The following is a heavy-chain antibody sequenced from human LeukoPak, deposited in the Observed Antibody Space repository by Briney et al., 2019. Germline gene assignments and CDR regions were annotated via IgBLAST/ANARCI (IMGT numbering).Heavy chain of an antibody. D-gene: IGHD3-22*01. CDR1: GFTFSSYW. V-gene: IGHV3-7*01. Sequence: PGGSLRLSCAASGFTFSSYWMSWVRQAPGKGLEWVANIKQDGSEKYYVDSVKGRFTISRDNAKNSLYLQMNSLRAEDTAVYYCARGLHSRLYDSSGYYPYWGQGTLVTVSS. CDR3: ARGLHSRLYDSSGYYPY. J-gene: IGHJ4*02. CDR2: IKQDGSEK.